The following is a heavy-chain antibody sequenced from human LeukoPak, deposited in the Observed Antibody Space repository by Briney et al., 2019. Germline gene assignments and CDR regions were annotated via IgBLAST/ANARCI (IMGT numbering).Heavy chain of an antibody. Sequence: GGSLRLSCAASGFTFDDYAMHWVRQAPGKGLEWVSGISWNSGSIGYADSVKGRFTISRDNAKNSLYLQMNSLRAEDTALYYCAKDTTGIAAAVDCWGQGTLVTVSS. CDR3: AKDTTGIAAAVDC. V-gene: IGHV3-9*01. J-gene: IGHJ4*02. CDR2: ISWNSGSI. D-gene: IGHD6-13*01. CDR1: GFTFDDYA.